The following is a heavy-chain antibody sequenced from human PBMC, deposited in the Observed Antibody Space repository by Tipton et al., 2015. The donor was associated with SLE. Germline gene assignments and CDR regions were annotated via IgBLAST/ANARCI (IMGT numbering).Heavy chain of an antibody. CDR3: ARGSLSIGGASYYMDV. CDR1: GGSISSGSYY. CDR2: IYTSGST. Sequence: LRLSCTVSGGSISSGSYYWSWIRQPAGKGLEWIGHIYTSGSTNYNPSLKSRVTISVDTSKNQFSLKLNSVTAADTAVYYCARGSLSIGGASYYMDVWGKGTTVTVSS. D-gene: IGHD1-26*01. V-gene: IGHV4-61*09. J-gene: IGHJ6*03.